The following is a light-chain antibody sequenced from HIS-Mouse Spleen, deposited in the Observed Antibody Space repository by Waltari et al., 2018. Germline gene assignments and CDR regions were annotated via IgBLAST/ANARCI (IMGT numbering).Light chain of an antibody. CDR3: SLYTSSSTLV. V-gene: IGLV2-18*01. CDR1: SSDVGSYNR. Sequence: QSALTQPPSVSGSPGQSVTISCPGTSSDVGSYNRASWYQQPPGTAPKLIIYEVSNRPSGVPDRFSGSKSGNTASLTISGLQAEDEADYYCSLYTSSSTLVFGGGTKLTVL. J-gene: IGLJ2*01. CDR2: EVS.